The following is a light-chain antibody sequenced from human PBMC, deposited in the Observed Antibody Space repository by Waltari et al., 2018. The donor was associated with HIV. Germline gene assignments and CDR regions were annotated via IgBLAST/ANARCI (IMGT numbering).Light chain of an antibody. CDR1: SSDVAGYNY. J-gene: IGLJ3*02. CDR2: EVS. Sequence: QSALTQPASVSGSPGQSITISCTGTSSDVAGYNYVSWYQQHPGKAPKLMIYEVSNRPSGVSIRFSVSKSGNTASLTISGLQAEDEADYYCSSYTSSTFWVFGGGTKLTVL. V-gene: IGLV2-14*01. CDR3: SSYTSSTFWV.